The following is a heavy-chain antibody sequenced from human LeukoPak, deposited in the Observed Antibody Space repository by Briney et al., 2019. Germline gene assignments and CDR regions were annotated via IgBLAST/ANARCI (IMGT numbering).Heavy chain of an antibody. D-gene: IGHD3-22*01. CDR2: IKHDLSEK. Sequence: GGSLRLSCVASGFTFSNYWMTWVRQAPGKGLEWVANIKHDLSEKYYVDSVKGRFTISRDNAKNSLYLQMNTLRAEDTAVYYCAKVRDYDSSGYSDYWGQGNLVTVSS. J-gene: IGHJ4*02. V-gene: IGHV3-7*03. CDR3: AKVRDYDSSGYSDY. CDR1: GFTFSNYW.